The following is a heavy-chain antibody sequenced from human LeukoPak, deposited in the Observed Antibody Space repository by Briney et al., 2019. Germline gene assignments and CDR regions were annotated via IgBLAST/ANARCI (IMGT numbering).Heavy chain of an antibody. D-gene: IGHD1-26*01. Sequence: ASVKVSCMASGYTFTSYDINWVRQAPGQGLEWMGWMNPNSGNTGYAQKFQGRVTMTRNTSISTAYMELSSLRSEDTAVYYCARALVGAAAFDAFDIWGQGTMVTVSS. J-gene: IGHJ3*02. CDR2: MNPNSGNT. CDR3: ARALVGAAAFDAFDI. V-gene: IGHV1-8*01. CDR1: GYTFTSYD.